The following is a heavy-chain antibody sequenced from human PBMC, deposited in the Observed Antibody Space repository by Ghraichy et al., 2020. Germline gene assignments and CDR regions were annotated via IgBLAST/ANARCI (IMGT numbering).Heavy chain of an antibody. CDR3: ARIIAARLYGMDV. CDR1: GGTFSSYA. CDR2: IIPILGIA. Sequence: SVKVSCKASGGTFSSYAISWVRQAPGQGLEWMGRIIPILGIANYAQKFQGRVTITADKSTGTAYMELSSLRSEDTAVYYCARIIAARLYGMDVWGQGTTVTVSS. J-gene: IGHJ6*02. V-gene: IGHV1-69*04. D-gene: IGHD6-6*01.